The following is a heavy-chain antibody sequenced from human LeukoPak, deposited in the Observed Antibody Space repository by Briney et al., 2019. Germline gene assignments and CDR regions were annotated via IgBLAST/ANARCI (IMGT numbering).Heavy chain of an antibody. CDR2: IKSDGST. CDR1: GFTFSSYW. J-gene: IGHJ4*02. V-gene: IGHV3-74*01. CDR3: AKGVRLWFAFYYDY. Sequence: GGSLRLSCAASGFTFSSYWMHWVRQAPGKGLVWVSRIKSDGSTNYADSVKGRFTISSESSGNTLYLQMHNLRAEDTAVYYCAKGVRLWFAFYYDYWGQGTLVTVSS. D-gene: IGHD3-10*01.